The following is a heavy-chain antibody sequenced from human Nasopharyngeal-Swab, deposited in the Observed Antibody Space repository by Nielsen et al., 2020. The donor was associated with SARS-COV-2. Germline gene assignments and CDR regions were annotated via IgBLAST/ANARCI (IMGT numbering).Heavy chain of an antibody. CDR2: VRSKGNNYAT. V-gene: IGHV3-73*01. CDR1: GFTFSDSA. D-gene: IGHD2-15*01. J-gene: IGHJ4*02. CDR3: TRCGGGCYSGRDY. Sequence: GGSLRLSCAASGFTFSDSAIHWVRQASGNGLEWVGRVRSKGNNYATAYSASVKGRFIIFRDDPTNTGYLQMNSLKTEDTAMYYCTRCGGGCYSGRDYWGQGTLVTVSS.